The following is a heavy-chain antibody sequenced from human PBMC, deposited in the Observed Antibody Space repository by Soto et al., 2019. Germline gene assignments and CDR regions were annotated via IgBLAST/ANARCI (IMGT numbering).Heavy chain of an antibody. V-gene: IGHV4-4*07. D-gene: IGHD3-10*01. J-gene: IGHJ4*02. CDR1: GGSINSYW. CDR2: VYSSGTT. CDR3: ARDIGSYAYGEGY. Sequence: QVQLQESGPGLVKPSETLSLTCRVSGGSINSYWWSWIRQPAGKGLEWIGRVYSSGTTDYHPSLNSRATLSVETSKNQFSLKLSSVTAADTAVYYCARDIGSYAYGEGYWGQGIQVTVSS.